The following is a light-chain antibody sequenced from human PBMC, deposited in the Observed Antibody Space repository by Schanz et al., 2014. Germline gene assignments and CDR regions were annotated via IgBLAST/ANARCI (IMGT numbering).Light chain of an antibody. J-gene: IGKJ4*01. CDR2: GAS. Sequence: ENVLTQSPGTLSLSPGERATLFCRASQSVSDSNLAWYQQKPGQAPRLLIYGASSRATGIPDRFSGSGSGTDFTLTISRLEPEDFAVYYCQQYGSSRFTFGGGTKVEIK. CDR3: QQYGSSRFT. CDR1: QSVSDSN. V-gene: IGKV3-20*01.